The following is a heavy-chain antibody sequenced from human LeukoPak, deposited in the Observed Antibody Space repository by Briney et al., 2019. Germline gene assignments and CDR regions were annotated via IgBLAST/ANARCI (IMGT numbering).Heavy chain of an antibody. CDR1: GFTFSSYA. V-gene: IGHV3-30*04. CDR3: AKDLYVRGSWPFDY. Sequence: GGSLRLSCAASGFTFSSYAMHWVRQAPGKGLEWVAVISYDGSNKYYADSVKGRFTISRDNSKNTLSLQMNSLRAEDTAVYYCAKDLYVRGSWPFDYWGQGTLVTVSS. D-gene: IGHD1-26*01. CDR2: ISYDGSNK. J-gene: IGHJ4*02.